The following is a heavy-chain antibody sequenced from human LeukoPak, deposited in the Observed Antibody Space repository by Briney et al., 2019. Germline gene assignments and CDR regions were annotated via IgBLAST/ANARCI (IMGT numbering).Heavy chain of an antibody. Sequence: GGSLRLSCAASGFTFSSYWMSWVRQAPGKGLEWVANIKQDGSEKYYVDSVKGRFTISRDNAKNSLYLQMNSLRAEDTAVYYCARDFLAYSSTSCLDYWGQGTLVTVSS. V-gene: IGHV3-7*01. CDR2: IKQDGSEK. J-gene: IGHJ4*02. CDR1: GFTFSSYW. CDR3: ARDFLAYSSTSCLDY. D-gene: IGHD2-2*01.